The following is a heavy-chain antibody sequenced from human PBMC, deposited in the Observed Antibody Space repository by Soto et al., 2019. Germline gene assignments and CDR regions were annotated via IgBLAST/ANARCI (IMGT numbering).Heavy chain of an antibody. Sequence: ASVKVSCKASGYTFTGYYIHWVRQAPGQGLEWMGWIDPNSGGTNYAQKFQGRVTMTRDTSISTAYMELSRLRSDDTAVYYCASDRGYGDYFNWFDPWGQGTMVTV. CDR1: GYTFTGYY. J-gene: IGHJ5*02. V-gene: IGHV1-2*02. CDR2: IDPNSGGT. D-gene: IGHD4-17*01. CDR3: ASDRGYGDYFNWFDP.